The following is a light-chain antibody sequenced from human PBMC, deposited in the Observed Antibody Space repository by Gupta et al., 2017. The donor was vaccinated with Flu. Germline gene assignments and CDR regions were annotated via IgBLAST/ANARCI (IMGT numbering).Light chain of an antibody. CDR2: GAA. CDR1: QSVSSSY. Sequence: IVFTQSPGTLSLSPGERATLSCRASQSVSSSYIAWYQQKPGQAPRFLIYGAASRATGIPDRCSGSGSGTDFSLTISRLEPEDFAVYYCQQDGSSPGTFGQGTKVEIK. J-gene: IGKJ2*01. V-gene: IGKV3-20*01. CDR3: QQDGSSPGT.